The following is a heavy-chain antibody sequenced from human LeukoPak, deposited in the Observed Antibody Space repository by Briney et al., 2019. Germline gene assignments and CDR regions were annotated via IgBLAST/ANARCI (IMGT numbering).Heavy chain of an antibody. CDR2: MYYSGST. CDR3: ARGSLGDYGNWFDL. Sequence: SETLSLTCSVSGGSISRDYWSWSRQPPGKGLEWIGYMYYSGSTNFNPSLKTRVTISVDTSKNHFSLKMSSVTAVVTAVYYCARGSLGDYGNWFDLWGQGTLVTVSS. CDR1: GGSISRDY. V-gene: IGHV4-59*01. D-gene: IGHD4-17*01. J-gene: IGHJ5*02.